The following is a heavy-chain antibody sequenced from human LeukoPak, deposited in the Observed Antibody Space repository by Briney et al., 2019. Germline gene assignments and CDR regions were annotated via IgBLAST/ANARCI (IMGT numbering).Heavy chain of an antibody. CDR1: GFSFSNYA. J-gene: IGHJ4*02. V-gene: IGHV3-23*01. CDR2: ITGGGET. D-gene: IGHD1-1*01. CDR3: AKANWVSNADAVW. Sequence: GGSLRLSCAATGFSFSNYAMSWVRQAPARGPEWVSSITGGGETFYADSVKGRFTLSRDDSRNTVYLQLNNLRVEDTAIYYCAKANWVSNADAVWWGQGTQVTVSS.